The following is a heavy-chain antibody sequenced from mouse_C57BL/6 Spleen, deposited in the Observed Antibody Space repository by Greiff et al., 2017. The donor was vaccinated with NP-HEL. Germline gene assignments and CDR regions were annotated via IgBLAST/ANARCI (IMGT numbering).Heavy chain of an antibody. CDR1: GYTFTSYW. V-gene: IGHV1-59*01. D-gene: IGHD3-2*02. J-gene: IGHJ2*01. Sequence: VKLQQPGAELVRPGTSVKLSCKASGYTFTSYWMHWVKQRPGQGLEWIGVIDPSDSYTNYNQKFKGKATLTVDTSSSPAYMQLSSLTSEDSAVYYCAKGQLRLEGGDYWGQGTTLTVSS. CDR3: AKGQLRLEGGDY. CDR2: IDPSDSYT.